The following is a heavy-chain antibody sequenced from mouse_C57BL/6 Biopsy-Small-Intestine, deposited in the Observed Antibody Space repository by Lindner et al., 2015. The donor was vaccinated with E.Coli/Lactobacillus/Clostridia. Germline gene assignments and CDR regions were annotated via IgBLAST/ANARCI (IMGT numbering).Heavy chain of an antibody. CDR1: VTPLPGYG. D-gene: IGHD2-4*01. Sequence: SVKVVLARLLVTPLPGYGISWVRQAPGQGLEWMGWISGYNGNTNYVQKFEDRVTMTRDTATSTAYMELRGLRSDDTAVYHCTRVHSSGWYHDDAFDIWGQGTMVTVSS. CDR2: ISGYNGNT. V-gene: IGHV1-4*01. J-gene: IGHJ3*01. CDR3: TRVHSSGWYHDDAFDI.